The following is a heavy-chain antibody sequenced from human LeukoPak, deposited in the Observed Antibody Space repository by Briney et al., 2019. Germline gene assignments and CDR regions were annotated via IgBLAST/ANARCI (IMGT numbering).Heavy chain of an antibody. J-gene: IGHJ3*02. CDR1: GFTFSDYY. Sequence: GGSLRLSCVASGFTFSDYYMSWIRQAPGKGLEWVSYISSSSSYTNYADSVKGRFTISRDNAKNSLYLQMNCLRAEDTAVYYCAREYSSGWYSDAFDIWGQGTMVTVSS. V-gene: IGHV3-11*06. D-gene: IGHD6-19*01. CDR2: ISSSSSYT. CDR3: AREYSSGWYSDAFDI.